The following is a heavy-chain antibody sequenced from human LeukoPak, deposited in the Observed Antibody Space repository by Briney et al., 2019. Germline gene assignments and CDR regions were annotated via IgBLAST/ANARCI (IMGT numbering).Heavy chain of an antibody. J-gene: IGHJ3*02. D-gene: IGHD3-10*01. CDR1: GGSFSGYY. Sequence: SETLSLTCAVYGGSFSGYYWSWIRQPPGKGLEWIGEINHSGSTNYNPSLKSRVTISVDTSKNQFSLKLSSVTAADTAVYYCTYGSGSLAAEFDIWGQGTMVTVSS. CDR2: INHSGST. CDR3: TYGSGSLAAEFDI. V-gene: IGHV4-34*03.